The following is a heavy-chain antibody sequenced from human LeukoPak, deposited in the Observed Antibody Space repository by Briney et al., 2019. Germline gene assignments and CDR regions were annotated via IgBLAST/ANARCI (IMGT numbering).Heavy chain of an antibody. CDR2: IYYSGST. CDR1: GGSISSGVYY. CDR3: ARYGSGTY. Sequence: SETLSLTCTVSGGSISSGVYYWSWIRQHPGKGLEWIGYIYYSGSTYYNPSLKSRVTISVDTSKDQFSLKLSSVTAADTAVYYCARYGSGTYWGQGTLVTVSS. D-gene: IGHD3-10*01. V-gene: IGHV4-31*03. J-gene: IGHJ4*02.